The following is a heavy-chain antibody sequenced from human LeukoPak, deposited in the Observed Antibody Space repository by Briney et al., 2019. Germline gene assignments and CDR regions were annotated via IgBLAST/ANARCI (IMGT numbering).Heavy chain of an antibody. J-gene: IGHJ3*02. CDR2: IYSGGST. Sequence: PGGSLRLSCAASGFTVSSNYMSWVRQAPGKGLEWVSVIYSGGSTYYADSVKGRFTISRDNSKNTLYLQMNSLRAEDTAVYYCARDRESPAFDIWGQGTMVTVSP. CDR3: ARDRESPAFDI. CDR1: GFTVSSNY. V-gene: IGHV3-53*01. D-gene: IGHD3-10*01.